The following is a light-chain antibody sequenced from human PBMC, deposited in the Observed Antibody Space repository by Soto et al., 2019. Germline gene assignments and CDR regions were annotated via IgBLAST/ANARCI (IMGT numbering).Light chain of an antibody. CDR3: QHYGGMWT. V-gene: IGKV3-11*01. Sequence: EIVMTQPPGTLSLSPGERATLSFRASQSVSSYLAWYQQKPGQAPRPLIYDASNRATGIPARFSGSGSGTDFILTISSLQPDDFASYCCQHYGGMWTFGQGTKVDIK. CDR1: QSVSSY. J-gene: IGKJ1*01. CDR2: DAS.